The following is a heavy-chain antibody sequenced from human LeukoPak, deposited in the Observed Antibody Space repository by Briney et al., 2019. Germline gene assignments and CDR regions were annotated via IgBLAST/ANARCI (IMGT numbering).Heavy chain of an antibody. Sequence: PGGSLRLSCAASGFTFSNYAMSWVRQAPGKGLEWVSAISGSGDNTYYADSVKGRFTVSRDNSKNTLYVEMKSLRAEDTAVYYCPQLGITMIGGVWGKGTTVTISS. CDR3: PQLGITMIGGV. CDR2: ISGSGDNT. V-gene: IGHV3-23*01. CDR1: GFTFSNYA. D-gene: IGHD3-10*02. J-gene: IGHJ6*04.